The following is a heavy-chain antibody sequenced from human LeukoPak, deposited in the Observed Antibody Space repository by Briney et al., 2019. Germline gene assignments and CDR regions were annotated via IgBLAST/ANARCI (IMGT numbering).Heavy chain of an antibody. Sequence: SETLSLTCTASGGSISSYYWSWIRQPAGKGLEWIGRIYTGGSTNYNPSLKSRVTMSVDSSNNQFSLKLSSVTAADTAVYYCARENTGSYREFDYWGQGTLVTVSS. CDR3: ARENTGSYREFDY. V-gene: IGHV4-4*07. CDR1: GGSISSYY. CDR2: IYTGGST. D-gene: IGHD1-26*01. J-gene: IGHJ4*02.